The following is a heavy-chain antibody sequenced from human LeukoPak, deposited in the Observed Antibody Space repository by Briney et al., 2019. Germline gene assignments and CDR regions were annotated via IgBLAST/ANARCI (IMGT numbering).Heavy chain of an antibody. D-gene: IGHD3-22*01. CDR2: FDPEDGET. J-gene: IGHJ4*02. CDR3: ATALTYYYDSSGYYY. CDR1: GYTFTSYG. Sequence: ASVKVSCKASGYTFTSYGISWVRQAPGKGLEWMGGFDPEDGETIYAQKFQGRVTMTEDTSTDTAYMELSSLRSEDTAVYYCATALTYYYDSSGYYYWGQGTLVTVSS. V-gene: IGHV1-24*01.